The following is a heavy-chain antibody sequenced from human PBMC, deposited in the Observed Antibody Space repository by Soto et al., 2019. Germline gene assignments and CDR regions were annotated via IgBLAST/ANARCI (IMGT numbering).Heavy chain of an antibody. D-gene: IGHD4-17*01. J-gene: IGHJ6*02. CDR1: GFNFSDYY. CDR2: ISGGGRSI. V-gene: IGHV3-11*01. CDR3: ARHEEYGENGYGMDV. Sequence: QVQLVESGGGLVKPGGSLRLSCAASGFNFSDYYMSWIRQAPGKGLEWVSYISGGGRSIYYANSVKGRFSVSRDNGKNSLYLQMNSLRAEDRPVYWCARHEEYGENGYGMDVWGQGSTVIVSS.